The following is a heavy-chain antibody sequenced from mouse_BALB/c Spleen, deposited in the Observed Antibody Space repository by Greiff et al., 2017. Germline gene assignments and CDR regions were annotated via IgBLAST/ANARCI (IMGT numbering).Heavy chain of an antibody. CDR2: ISSGSSTI. Sequence: EVKLMESGGGLVQPGGSRKLSCAASGFTFSSFGMHWVRQAPEKGLEWVAYISSGSSTIYYADTVKGRFTISRDNPKNTLFLQMTSLRSEDTAMYYCARGDYGFAYWGQGTLVTVSA. J-gene: IGHJ3*01. CDR3: ARGDYGFAY. V-gene: IGHV5-17*02. D-gene: IGHD2-4*01. CDR1: GFTFSSFG.